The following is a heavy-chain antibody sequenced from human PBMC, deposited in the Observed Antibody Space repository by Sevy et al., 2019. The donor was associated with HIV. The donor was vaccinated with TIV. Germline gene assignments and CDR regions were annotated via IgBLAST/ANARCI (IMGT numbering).Heavy chain of an antibody. Sequence: GGSLRLSCAASGFTLNSYWMSWVRQAPGKGLEWVANINQDGSMKYYVDSVKGRFTISSDNARNSLYLRMNSLRAEDTALYYCVRAIAAAGSFWGQGTLVTVSS. D-gene: IGHD6-13*01. J-gene: IGHJ4*02. CDR1: GFTLNSYW. CDR2: INQDGSMK. V-gene: IGHV3-7*01. CDR3: VRAIAAAGSF.